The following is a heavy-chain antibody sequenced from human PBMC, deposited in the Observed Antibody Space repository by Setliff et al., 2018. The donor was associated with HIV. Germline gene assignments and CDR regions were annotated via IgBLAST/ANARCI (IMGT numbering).Heavy chain of an antibody. CDR2: ISSNSTYI. CDR1: GFTFSGYS. CDR3: ARAFSGYYFDY. J-gene: IGHJ4*02. V-gene: IGHV3-21*01. D-gene: IGHD3-3*01. Sequence: PGGSLRLSCAASGFTFSGYSMNWVRQAPGKGLEWVSSISSNSTYIYYADSVKGRFTISRDNAKKSLYPQMNSLRADDTAVYYCARAFSGYYFDYWGQGTLVTVSS.